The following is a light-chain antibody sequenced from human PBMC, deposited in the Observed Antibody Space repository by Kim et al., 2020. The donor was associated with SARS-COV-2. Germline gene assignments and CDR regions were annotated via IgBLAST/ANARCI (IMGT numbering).Light chain of an antibody. CDR2: GAS. V-gene: IGKV3-15*01. J-gene: IGKJ2*03. Sequence: EIVMTQSPSTLSASPGERVTLSCRASQSISSTLGWYQQKPGQAPRLLIYGASTRATGIPARFSGSGSGTEFTLTISSLQSEDFAVYCCQQYNDWPWCFGQGTKLEI. CDR1: QSISST. CDR3: QQYNDWPWC.